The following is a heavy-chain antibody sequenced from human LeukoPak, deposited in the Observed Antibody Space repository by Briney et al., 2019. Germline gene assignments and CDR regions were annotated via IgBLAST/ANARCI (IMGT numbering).Heavy chain of an antibody. CDR1: GYRFSTYW. CDR3: ARRERGPRMDYYGMDV. V-gene: IGHV5-51*01. J-gene: IGHJ6*02. Sequence: GESLKISCVGSGYRFSTYWIAWARQMPGKGLEWMGIIYPGDSDTRYSPSFQGQVTISADKSISTAYLQWSSLKASDTAMYYCARRERGPRMDYYGMDVWGQGTTVTVSS. D-gene: IGHD3-10*01. CDR2: IYPGDSDT.